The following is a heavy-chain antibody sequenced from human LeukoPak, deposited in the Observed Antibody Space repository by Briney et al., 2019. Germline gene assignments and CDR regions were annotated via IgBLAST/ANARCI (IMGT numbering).Heavy chain of an antibody. CDR3: ARDDSSSWYTYFDY. Sequence: PSETLSLTCTVSGGSISSYYWGWIRQPPGKGLEWIGSIYYSGSTYYNPSLKSRVTISVDTSKNQFSLKLSSVTAADTAVYYCARDDSSSWYTYFDYWGQGTLVTVSS. J-gene: IGHJ4*02. D-gene: IGHD6-13*01. CDR1: GGSISSYY. V-gene: IGHV4-39*01. CDR2: IYYSGST.